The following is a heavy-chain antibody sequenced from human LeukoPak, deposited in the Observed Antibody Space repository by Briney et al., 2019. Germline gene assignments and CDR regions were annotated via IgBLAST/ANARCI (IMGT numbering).Heavy chain of an antibody. CDR1: GFTFSNYG. Sequence: GGSLRLSCAASGFTFSNYGMHWVRQAPGKGLEWVAVIWYDGSNKYYADSVKGRFTISRDNSKNTMHLQMNGLRAEDTAVYYCARDPQHSFDIWGQGTMVTVSS. CDR2: IWYDGSNK. V-gene: IGHV3-33*01. J-gene: IGHJ3*02. CDR3: ARDPQHSFDI.